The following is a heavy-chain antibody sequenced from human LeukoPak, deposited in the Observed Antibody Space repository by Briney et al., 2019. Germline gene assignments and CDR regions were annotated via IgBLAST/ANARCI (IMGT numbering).Heavy chain of an antibody. CDR1: GFTFDDYA. J-gene: IGHJ4*02. Sequence: GGSLRLSCAASGFTFDDYAMHWVRHAPGKGLEWVSGISWNSGSIGYADSVKGRFTISRDNAKNSLYLQMNSLRAEDTALYYCAKDSSSWGGYFDYWGQGTLVTVSS. CDR3: AKDSSSWGGYFDY. D-gene: IGHD6-13*01. V-gene: IGHV3-9*01. CDR2: ISWNSGSI.